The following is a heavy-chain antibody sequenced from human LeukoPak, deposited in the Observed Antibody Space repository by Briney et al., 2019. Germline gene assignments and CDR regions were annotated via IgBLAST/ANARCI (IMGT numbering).Heavy chain of an antibody. Sequence: GGSLRLSCAASGFTFSSYAMHWVRQAPGKGLEWVAIISYDGSDTYYTDPVKGRFTISRHNSNNTLYLQMNSLRTEDTAMYYCARGEDTAMLDYWGQGTLVTVSS. J-gene: IGHJ4*02. D-gene: IGHD5-18*01. CDR2: ISYDGSDT. V-gene: IGHV3-30*14. CDR3: ARGEDTAMLDY. CDR1: GFTFSSYA.